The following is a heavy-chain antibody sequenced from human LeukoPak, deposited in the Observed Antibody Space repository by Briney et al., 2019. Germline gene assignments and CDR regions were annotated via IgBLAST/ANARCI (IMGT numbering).Heavy chain of an antibody. CDR2: INPNSGDT. D-gene: IGHD2-2*01. CDR1: GYTFTRYT. J-gene: IGHJ5*02. CDR3: ARDASVVVPPANWFDP. Sequence: ESLKISCKASGYTFTRYTVNWVRQAPGQGLEWMGWINPNSGDTNYAQNSQGRVTMTRDTSISTAYMELSRLTSDDTAVYYCARDASVVVPPANWFDPWGQGALVTVSS. V-gene: IGHV1-2*02.